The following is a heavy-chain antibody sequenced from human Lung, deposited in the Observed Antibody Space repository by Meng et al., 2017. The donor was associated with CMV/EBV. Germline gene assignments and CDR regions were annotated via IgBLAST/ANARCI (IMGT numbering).Heavy chain of an antibody. V-gene: IGHV5-51*01. CDR3: ARFYGSGSYHDY. D-gene: IGHD3-10*01. Sequence: CKGPESAFTSYWIAEGRQMPGKGVEWMGIIYPGDSDTRYSPSFQGQLTISADKSISTAYLQWSSLKASDTAMYYCARFYGSGSYHDYWGQGTLVTVSS. CDR1: ESAFTSYW. CDR2: IYPGDSDT. J-gene: IGHJ4*02.